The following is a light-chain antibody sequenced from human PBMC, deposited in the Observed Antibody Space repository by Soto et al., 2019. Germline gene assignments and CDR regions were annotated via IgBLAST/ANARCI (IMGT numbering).Light chain of an antibody. J-gene: IGLJ1*01. CDR3: CSYNSHRSYV. CDR1: SSDVGLYDY. CDR2: AVS. Sequence: QSVLTLPASVSGSPGQSITISCTGTSSDVGLYDYVSWYQQHPGKAPQLMIYAVSNRPSGVSNRFYASKSGNTASLFISGLPAEDEADYDGCSYNSHRSYVFGSGTPVTVL. V-gene: IGLV2-14*01.